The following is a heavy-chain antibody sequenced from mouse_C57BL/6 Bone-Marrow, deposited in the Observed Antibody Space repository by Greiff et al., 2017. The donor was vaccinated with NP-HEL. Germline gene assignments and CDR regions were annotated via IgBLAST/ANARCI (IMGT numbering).Heavy chain of an antibody. Sequence: QVQLQQSGAELARPGASVKLSCKASGYTFTSYGISWVKQRTGQGLEWIGEISPRSGNTYYNEKFQGKATLTADQSSSTAYMELRSLTSEDSAVYFCARDYYGSSPYDAMDYGGQGTSVTVSS. J-gene: IGHJ4*01. CDR2: ISPRSGNT. D-gene: IGHD1-1*01. CDR1: GYTFTSYG. V-gene: IGHV1-81*01. CDR3: ARDYYGSSPYDAMDY.